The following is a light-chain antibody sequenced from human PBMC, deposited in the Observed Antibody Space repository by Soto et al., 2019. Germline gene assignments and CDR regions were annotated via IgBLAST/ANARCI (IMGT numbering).Light chain of an antibody. J-gene: IGKJ3*01. V-gene: IGKV3-20*01. CDR3: QQYGNSGVT. CDR2: GAS. CDR1: QTVSSY. Sequence: EIVLTPSPGTLSLSPVERATLSCRASQTVSSYLAWYQQKPGQAPRLLIYGASSRATGIPERFSGSGSGTDFTLTISRLEPEDFAVYYCQQYGNSGVTFGPGTKVDI.